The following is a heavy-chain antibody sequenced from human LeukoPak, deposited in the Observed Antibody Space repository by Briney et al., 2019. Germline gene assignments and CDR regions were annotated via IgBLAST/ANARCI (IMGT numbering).Heavy chain of an antibody. CDR3: ARDQYYYDSSGLASNYCYYYYMDV. Sequence: GGSLRLSCAASGFTFSSYSMNWVRQAPGKGLEWVSSISSSSSYIYYADSVKGRFTISRDNAKNSLYLQMNSLRAEDTAVYYCARDQYYYDSSGLASNYCYYYYMDVWGKGTTVTISS. CDR2: ISSSSSYI. CDR1: GFTFSSYS. D-gene: IGHD3-22*01. J-gene: IGHJ6*03. V-gene: IGHV3-21*01.